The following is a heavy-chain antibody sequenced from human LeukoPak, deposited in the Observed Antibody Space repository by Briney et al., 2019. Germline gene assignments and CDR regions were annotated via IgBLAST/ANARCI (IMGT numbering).Heavy chain of an antibody. J-gene: IGHJ5*02. CDR1: GGSISSYY. CDR3: ARLLYDGDYL. V-gene: IGHV4-59*08. D-gene: IGHD4-17*01. CDR2: TYYSGST. Sequence: SETLSLTCTVSGGSISSYYWSWIRQPPGKGLEWIGYTYYSGSTYYNPSLKSRVTISVDTSKNQFSLKLSSVTAADTAVYYCARLLYDGDYLWGQGTLVTVSS.